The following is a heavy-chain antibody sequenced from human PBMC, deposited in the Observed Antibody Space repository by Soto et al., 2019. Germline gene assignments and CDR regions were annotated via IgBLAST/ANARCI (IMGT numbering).Heavy chain of an antibody. Sequence: EVQLVESGGGLVQPGGSLRLSCAASGFTFSSYWMSWVRQAPGKGLERVANIKQDGSEKYYVDSVKGRFTISRDNDKNYLYLQMSGLRAEDTAVYYCARIGNEYWYQLRPNMDVWGQGTTVTVSS. J-gene: IGHJ6*02. CDR3: ARIGNEYWYQLRPNMDV. D-gene: IGHD2-2*01. CDR2: IKQDGSEK. CDR1: GFTFSSYW. V-gene: IGHV3-7*04.